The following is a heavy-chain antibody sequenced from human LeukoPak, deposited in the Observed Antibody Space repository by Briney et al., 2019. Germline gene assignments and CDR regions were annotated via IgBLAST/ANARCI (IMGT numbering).Heavy chain of an antibody. D-gene: IGHD1-26*01. J-gene: IGHJ6*02. V-gene: IGHV3-23*01. CDR2: ISGSGGST. CDR1: GFTFSSYA. CDR3: AKILRGRTFLFRYYGMDV. Sequence: PGGSLRLSCAASGFTFSSYAMSWVRQAPGKGLGWVSAISGSGGSTYYADSVKGRFTISRDNSKNTLYLQMNSLRAEDTAVYYCAKILRGRTFLFRYYGMDVWGQGTTVTVSS.